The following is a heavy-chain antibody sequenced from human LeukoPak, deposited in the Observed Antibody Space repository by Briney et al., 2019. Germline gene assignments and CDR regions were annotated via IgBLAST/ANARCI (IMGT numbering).Heavy chain of an antibody. CDR1: GGSITSSNYF. V-gene: IGHV4-39*07. J-gene: IGHJ4*02. CDR2: IYYSGST. D-gene: IGHD2-2*01. Sequence: WGTLSLTCAVSGGSITSSNYFWGWIRQSPGKGLECIGSIYYSGSTYYNPSLKSRVTISVETCKIQFFLMLSSVTAADSALYFCARDSGRSTSCRRKFDNWGQGTMVTVSS. CDR3: ARDSGRSTSCRRKFDN.